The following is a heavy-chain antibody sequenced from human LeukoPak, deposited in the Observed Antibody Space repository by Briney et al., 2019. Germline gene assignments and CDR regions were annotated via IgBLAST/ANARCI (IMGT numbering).Heavy chain of an antibody. Sequence: ASVKVSCKASGYTFTSYAMHWVRQAPGQRLEWMGWINAGNGNTKYSQEFQGRVTIARDTSASTAYMELSSLRSEDMAVYYCARESQPRAARHYYYYYMDVWGKGTTVTVSS. D-gene: IGHD6-6*01. J-gene: IGHJ6*03. CDR1: GYTFTSYA. CDR3: ARESQPRAARHYYYYYMDV. CDR2: INAGNGNT. V-gene: IGHV1-3*03.